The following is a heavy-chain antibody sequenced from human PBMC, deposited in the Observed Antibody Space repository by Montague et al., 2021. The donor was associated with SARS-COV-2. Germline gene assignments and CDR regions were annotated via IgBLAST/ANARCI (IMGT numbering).Heavy chain of an antibody. CDR1: GGSISSYN. J-gene: IGHJ4*02. V-gene: IGHV4-59*08. CDR3: ARHSLGSFDWLNEGYFDY. Sequence: SETLSLTCTVSGGSISSYNCNWSRQPPGKGLDWMGYIYYSCSTNYNSSLTIRSTISVDTSKNQYSLKLSSLTAADTAVDYCARHSLGSFDWLNEGYFDYWGRGTLVTVSS. CDR2: IYYSCST. D-gene: IGHD3-9*01.